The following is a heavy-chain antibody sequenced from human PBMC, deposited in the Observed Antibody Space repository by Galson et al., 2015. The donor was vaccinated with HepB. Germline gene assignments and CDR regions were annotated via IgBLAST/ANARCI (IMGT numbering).Heavy chain of an antibody. Sequence: SVKVSCKAPGYIFTSYGLSWVRQAPGQGLEWMGWISGYNGNTNYAQNLQGRITMTTDTSTNTAYLEVRSLRSDDTAIYYCARDPLAYCAGDCYSVYDYFDLWGRGTLVTVSS. CDR1: GYIFTSYG. D-gene: IGHD2-21*02. CDR2: ISGYNGNT. V-gene: IGHV1-18*01. J-gene: IGHJ2*01. CDR3: ARDPLAYCAGDCYSVYDYFDL.